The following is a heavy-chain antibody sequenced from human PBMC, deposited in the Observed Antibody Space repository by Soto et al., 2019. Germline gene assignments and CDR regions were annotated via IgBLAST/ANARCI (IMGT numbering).Heavy chain of an antibody. CDR2: INHSGST. Sequence: QVQLQQWGAGLLKPSETLSLTCAVYGGSFSGYYWSWIRQPPGKGLEWIGEINHSGSTNYNPSLKSRVTISVDTSKNQFSLKLSSVTAADTAVYYCAREADYYGSGSSLWWGKGTTVTVSS. CDR3: AREADYYGSGSSLW. D-gene: IGHD3-10*01. V-gene: IGHV4-34*01. J-gene: IGHJ6*04. CDR1: GGSFSGYY.